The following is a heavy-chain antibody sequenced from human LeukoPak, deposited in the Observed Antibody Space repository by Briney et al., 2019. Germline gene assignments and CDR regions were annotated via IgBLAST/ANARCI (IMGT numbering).Heavy chain of an antibody. J-gene: IGHJ4*02. D-gene: IGHD2-2*01. V-gene: IGHV3-21*01. CDR3: ARDGVYCSSASCYFDY. Sequence: GGSLRLSCAASGFTFSSNSMNWVRQAPGKGLEWVSFISSSSRDKYYAVSVKGRFTISRDNAKNSLYLQMNSLRAEDTAVYYCARDGVYCSSASCYFDYWGQGALVIVSS. CDR2: ISSSSRDK. CDR1: GFTFSSNS.